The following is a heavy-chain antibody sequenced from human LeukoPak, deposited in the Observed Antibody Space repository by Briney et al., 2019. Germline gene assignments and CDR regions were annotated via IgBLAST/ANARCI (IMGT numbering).Heavy chain of an antibody. J-gene: IGHJ4*02. CDR2: INHSGST. CDR1: GGSFSGYY. V-gene: IGHV4-34*01. Sequence: SETLSLTCAVYGGSFSGYYWSWIRQPPGKGLEWIGEINHSGSTNYNPSLKSRVTISVDTSKNQFSLKLSSVTAADTAVYYCARGCSSTSCYAQGDYWGQGTWSPSPQ. D-gene: IGHD2-2*01. CDR3: ARGCSSTSCYAQGDY.